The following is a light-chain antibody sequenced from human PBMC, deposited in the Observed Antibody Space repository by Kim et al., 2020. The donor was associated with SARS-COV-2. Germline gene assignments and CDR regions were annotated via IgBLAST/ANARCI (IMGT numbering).Light chain of an antibody. CDR3: QQYYSYPRT. Sequence: AIRITQSPSSLSASTGDRVTITCRASQGVSTYLAWYQQKPGKAPKLLIYAASTLHSAIPSRFSGSGSGTDFNLTISCLQSEDFATYYCQQYYSYPRTFGQGTKLEIK. CDR1: QGVSTY. V-gene: IGKV1-8*01. CDR2: AAS. J-gene: IGKJ2*01.